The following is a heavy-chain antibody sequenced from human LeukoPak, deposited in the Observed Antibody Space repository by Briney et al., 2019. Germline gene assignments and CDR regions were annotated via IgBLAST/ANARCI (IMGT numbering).Heavy chain of an antibody. D-gene: IGHD2-8*01. CDR1: GFTFSSYS. J-gene: IGHJ6*02. CDR2: ISSSSSTI. CDR3: ARDVCNAPTGPDYYYGMDV. V-gene: IGHV3-48*04. Sequence: PGGSLRLSCAASGFTFSSYSMNWVRQAPGKGLEWVSYISSSSSTIYYADYVKGRFTISRDNAKNSLYLQMNSLRAEDTAVYYCARDVCNAPTGPDYYYGMDVWGQGTTVTVSS.